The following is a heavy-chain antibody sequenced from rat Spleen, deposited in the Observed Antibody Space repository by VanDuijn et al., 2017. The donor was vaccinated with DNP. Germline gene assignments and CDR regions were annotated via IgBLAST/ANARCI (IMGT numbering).Heavy chain of an antibody. CDR1: GFPLTSYH. D-gene: IGHD4-3*01. CDR3: VRDPYNAGFDY. Sequence: QVQLKESGPGLVQPSQTLSLTCTVSGFPLTSYHVHWVRQPPGKGLEWMGVMWSAGDTSYNSPLKSRLTITRDTSKSQVFLKMNILQSEDTATYYCVRDPYNAGFDYWGQGVMVTVSS. V-gene: IGHV2-32*01. J-gene: IGHJ2*01. CDR2: MWSAGDT.